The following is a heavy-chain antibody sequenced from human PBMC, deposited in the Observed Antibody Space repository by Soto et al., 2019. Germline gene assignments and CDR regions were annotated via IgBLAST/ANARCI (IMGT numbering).Heavy chain of an antibody. CDR2: ISGGGSST. D-gene: IGHD6-13*01. Sequence: GGSLKLSCAASGFTFSSYAMSWVRQAPGKGLEWVSAISGGGSSTYYADSGKGRFTISRDNSKNTLYLQMNSLRADDTAVYYCAKDFDSSSWYRAAHYWGQGTLVTVSS. CDR1: GFTFSSYA. CDR3: AKDFDSSSWYRAAHY. V-gene: IGHV3-23*01. J-gene: IGHJ4*02.